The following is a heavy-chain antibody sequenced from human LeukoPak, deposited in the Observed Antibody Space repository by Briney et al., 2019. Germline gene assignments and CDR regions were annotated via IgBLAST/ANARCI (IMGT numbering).Heavy chain of an antibody. CDR2: ISGSGSGT. J-gene: IGHJ6*03. CDR3: AKDTTGGYDEYYYYYLDV. D-gene: IGHD5-12*01. CDR1: GFTFSTYA. V-gene: IGHV3-23*01. Sequence: GGSLRLSCAASGFTFSTYAMTWVRQAPGQGLEWVSSISGSGSGTYYADSVKGRFTISRDNSKNTLYLQMNSLRAEDTAVYYCAKDTTGGYDEYYYYYLDVWGKGTTVTVSS.